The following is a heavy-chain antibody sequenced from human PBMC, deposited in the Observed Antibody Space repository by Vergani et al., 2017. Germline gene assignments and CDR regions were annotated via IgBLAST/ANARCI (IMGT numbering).Heavy chain of an antibody. V-gene: IGHV4-39*07. Sequence: QLQLQESGPGLVKPSETLSLTCTVSGGSISSSSYYWGWIRQPPGKGLEWIGSIYYSGSTYYNPSLKSRVTISVDTSKNQFSLKLSSVTAADTAVYYCARDGVNCSGGSCYSGPVGYWGQGTLVTVSS. CDR2: IYYSGST. CDR3: ARDGVNCSGGSCYSGPVGY. D-gene: IGHD2-15*01. CDR1: GGSISSSSYY. J-gene: IGHJ4*02.